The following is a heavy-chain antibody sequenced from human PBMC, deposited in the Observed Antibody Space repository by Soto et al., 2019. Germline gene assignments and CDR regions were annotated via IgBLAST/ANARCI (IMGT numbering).Heavy chain of an antibody. J-gene: IGHJ6*02. CDR1: GYTFTGYY. V-gene: IGHV1-2*04. CDR2: INPNSGGT. D-gene: IGHD1-26*01. CDR3: ARDRAKAAAERNYYGMDV. Sequence: GASVKVSCKASGYTFTGYYMHWVRQAPGQGLEWMGWINPNSGGTNYAQKFQGWVTMTRDTSISTAYMELSRLRSDDTAVYYCARDRAKAAAERNYYGMDVWGQGTTVTVSS.